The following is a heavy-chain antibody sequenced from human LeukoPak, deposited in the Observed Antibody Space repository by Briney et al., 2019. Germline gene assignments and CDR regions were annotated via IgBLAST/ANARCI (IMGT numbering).Heavy chain of an antibody. CDR1: GFTFSSYG. J-gene: IGHJ4*02. CDR2: IMYDGSNE. Sequence: PGGSLRLSCAASGFTFSSYGMHWVRQAPGKGLEWVAFIMYDGSNEQYADSVKGRFSISRDNSKNTLYLQMNSLRTEDTAVYYCARDHSGWDYYFDYWGQGTWVTVSS. CDR3: ARDHSGWDYYFDY. D-gene: IGHD6-19*01. V-gene: IGHV3-30*02.